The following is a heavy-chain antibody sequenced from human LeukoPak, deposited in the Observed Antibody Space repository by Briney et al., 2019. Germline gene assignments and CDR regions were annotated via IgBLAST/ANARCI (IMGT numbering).Heavy chain of an antibody. CDR1: GFTFSSYE. D-gene: IGHD2-15*01. CDR3: ARDRRYCSGGSCLISDY. V-gene: IGHV3-48*03. J-gene: IGHJ4*02. CDR2: ISSSGSTI. Sequence: GGSLRLSCAASGFTFSSYEMNWVRQAPGKGLEWVSYISSSGSTIYYADSVKGRFTISRDNAKNSLYLQMNSLRAEDTAVYYCARDRRYCSGGSCLISDYWGQGTLVTVSS.